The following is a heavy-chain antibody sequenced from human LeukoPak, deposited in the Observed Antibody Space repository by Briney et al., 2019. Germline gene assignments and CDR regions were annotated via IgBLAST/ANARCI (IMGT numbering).Heavy chain of an antibody. CDR1: GFTFSSYG. CDR3: AKLLDSSSSVDY. CDR2: IRYDGSNK. D-gene: IGHD6-6*01. V-gene: IGHV3-30*02. Sequence: GGSLRLSCAASGFTFSSYGMHWVRQAPGKGLEWVAFIRYDGSNKYYADSVKGRFTISRDNSKNTLYLQMNSLRAEDTAVYYCAKLLDSSSSVDYWGQGTLVTVSS. J-gene: IGHJ4*02.